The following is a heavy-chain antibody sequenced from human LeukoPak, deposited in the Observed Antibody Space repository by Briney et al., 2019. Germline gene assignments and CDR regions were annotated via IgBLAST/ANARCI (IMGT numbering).Heavy chain of an antibody. V-gene: IGHV3-74*01. D-gene: IGHD6-19*01. CDR3: ATKQWLAPPPDS. CDR2: INTDGTVT. J-gene: IGHJ4*02. Sequence: GGSLRLSCAASGFTFSKYWVLWVRQAPGKGLECVSRINTDGTVTTYADSVKGRFTVSRDNADNTMFLQMNSVRDEDTAVYYCATKQWLAPPPDSWGQGTPVTVSS. CDR1: GFTFSKYW.